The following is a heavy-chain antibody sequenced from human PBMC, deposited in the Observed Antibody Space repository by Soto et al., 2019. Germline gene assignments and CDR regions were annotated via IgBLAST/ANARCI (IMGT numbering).Heavy chain of an antibody. CDR2: INPNSGGT. D-gene: IGHD2-2*01. CDR1: GYTFSDYY. Sequence: GASVKVSCKASGYTFSDYYIHWVRQAPGQGLEWMGWINPNSGGTNSAEQFQDRVTMTRDTSISTAHMELRRLRSDDTAVYYCARERYCPTTGCSAFEPWGQGTLVTVSS. CDR3: ARERYCPTTGCSAFEP. V-gene: IGHV1-2*02. J-gene: IGHJ5*02.